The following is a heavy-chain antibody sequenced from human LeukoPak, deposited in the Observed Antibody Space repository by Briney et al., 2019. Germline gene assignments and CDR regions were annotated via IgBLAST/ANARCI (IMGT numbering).Heavy chain of an antibody. CDR2: IGISSGNT. J-gene: IGHJ4*02. V-gene: IGHV3-48*04. Sequence: GGSLRLSCTASGFPFIDYSMNWVRQAPGKGREWISYIGISSGNTKYADSVKGRLTISADHAKNSLYLQMSSLRVEDTAVYYCGSDHNYAFDHWGQGTLVSVSS. CDR1: GFPFIDYS. CDR3: GSDHNYAFDH. D-gene: IGHD1-1*01.